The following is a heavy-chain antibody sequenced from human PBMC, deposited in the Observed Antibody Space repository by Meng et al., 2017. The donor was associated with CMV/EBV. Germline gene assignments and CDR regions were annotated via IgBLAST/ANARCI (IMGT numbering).Heavy chain of an antibody. CDR3: ATLTTGVPWFDP. V-gene: IGHV3-7*01. CDR2: INQDGRQK. D-gene: IGHD1-14*01. Sequence: GESLKISCAASGFNSSTYWMGWVRQAPGKRPEWVANINQDGRQKYHVGSLQGRFTISRDNPKNPLYLQMDRLTADDTAVYYCATLTTGVPWFDPWGQGTLVTVSS. CDR1: GFNSSTYW. J-gene: IGHJ5*02.